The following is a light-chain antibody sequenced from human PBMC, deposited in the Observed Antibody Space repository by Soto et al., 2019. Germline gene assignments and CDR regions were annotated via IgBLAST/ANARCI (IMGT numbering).Light chain of an antibody. Sequence: DIQMTQSPSSLSASVGDRVTITCRASQSISSYLNWYQQKPGKAPKLLIFAASSLQSGVPSRLSGSGSGTDFTLTISSLQPEDVATYYCQQSYSTWTFGQGTKVEIK. V-gene: IGKV1-39*01. CDR2: AAS. J-gene: IGKJ1*01. CDR3: QQSYSTWT. CDR1: QSISSY.